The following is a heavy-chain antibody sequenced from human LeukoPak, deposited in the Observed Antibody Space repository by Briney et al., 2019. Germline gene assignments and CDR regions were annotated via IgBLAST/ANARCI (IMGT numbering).Heavy chain of an antibody. J-gene: IGHJ4*02. CDR3: ARGELPGYSSSWYLVY. CDR1: GYTFTGYY. V-gene: IGHV1-2*02. CDR2: INPNSGGT. D-gene: IGHD6-13*01. Sequence: ASVRVSCKASGYTFTGYYMHWVRQAPGQGLEWMGWINPNSGGTNYAQKFQGRVTMTRDTSISTAYMELSRLRSDDTAVYYCARGELPGYSSSWYLVYWGQGTPVTVSS.